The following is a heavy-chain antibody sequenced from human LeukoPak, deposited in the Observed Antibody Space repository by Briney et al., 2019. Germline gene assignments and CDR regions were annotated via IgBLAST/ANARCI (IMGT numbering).Heavy chain of an antibody. Sequence: SETLSLTCTVSGGSISSSSYYWGWIRQPPGKGLEWIGSIYYSGSTYYNPSLKSRVTISVDTSKNQFPLKLSSVTAADTAVYYCARTKGYSYGDGSSYYFDYWGQGTLVTVSS. CDR2: IYYSGST. J-gene: IGHJ4*02. D-gene: IGHD5-18*01. CDR1: GGSISSSSYY. V-gene: IGHV4-39*01. CDR3: ARTKGYSYGDGSSYYFDY.